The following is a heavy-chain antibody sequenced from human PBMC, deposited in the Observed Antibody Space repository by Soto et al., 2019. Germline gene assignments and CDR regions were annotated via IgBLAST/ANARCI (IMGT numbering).Heavy chain of an antibody. J-gene: IGHJ4*02. CDR2: INHSGST. CDR1: GGSFSGYY. V-gene: IGHV4-34*01. D-gene: IGHD6-6*01. Sequence: SETLSLTCAVYGGSFSGYYWSWIRQPPGKGLEWIGEINHSGSTNYNPSLKSGVTISVDTTKNQFSLKLSSVTAADTAAYYCASAARGIAARAFDYWGQGTLVTVPS. CDR3: ASAARGIAARAFDY.